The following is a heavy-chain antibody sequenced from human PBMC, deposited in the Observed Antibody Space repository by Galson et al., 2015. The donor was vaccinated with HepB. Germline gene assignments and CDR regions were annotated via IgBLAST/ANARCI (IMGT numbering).Heavy chain of an antibody. J-gene: IGHJ4*02. V-gene: IGHV6-1*01. CDR3: ARGLRSAVDY. CDR2: TYYRSKWYN. CDR1: GDSVSSNSAA. Sequence: CAISGDSVSSNSAAWNWIRQSPSRGLEWLGRTYYRSKWYNDYAVAVQSRITINPDTSKNQFSLQLSSVTPEDTAVYYCARGLRSAVDYWGQGTLVTVSS. D-gene: IGHD3-10*01.